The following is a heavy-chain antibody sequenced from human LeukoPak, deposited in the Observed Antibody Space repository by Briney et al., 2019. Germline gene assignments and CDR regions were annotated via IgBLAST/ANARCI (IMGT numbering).Heavy chain of an antibody. D-gene: IGHD3-22*01. J-gene: IGHJ4*02. V-gene: IGHV1-46*01. CDR2: INPSGGST. Sequence: ETSVKVSCKASGYTFTSYYMHWVRQAPGQGLEWMGIINPSGGSTSYAQKFQGRVTMTTDTSTSTAYMELRSLRSDDTAVYYCARAYYDSTMARFWGQGTLVTVSS. CDR1: GYTFTSYY. CDR3: ARAYYDSTMARF.